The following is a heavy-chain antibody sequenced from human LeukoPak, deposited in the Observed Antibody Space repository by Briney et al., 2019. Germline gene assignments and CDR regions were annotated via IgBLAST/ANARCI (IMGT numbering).Heavy chain of an antibody. Sequence: PGGSLRLSCAASGFTFSSYGVHWVRQAPGKGLEWLAIIWFDGSNKYYADSVKGRFTISRDDSRNTLYLQMNSLRAEDTAVYYCARDSEAGYSSNWINYSYGLDIWGRGTTVIVSS. CDR1: GFTFSSYG. CDR3: ARDSEAGYSSNWINYSYGLDI. CDR2: IWFDGSNK. V-gene: IGHV3-33*01. J-gene: IGHJ6*02. D-gene: IGHD6-13*01.